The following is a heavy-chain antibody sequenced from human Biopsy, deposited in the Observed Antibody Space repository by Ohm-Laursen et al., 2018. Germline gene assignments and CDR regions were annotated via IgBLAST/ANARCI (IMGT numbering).Heavy chain of an antibody. CDR3: ATKLTGYFHH. V-gene: IGHV1-69*06. J-gene: IGHJ1*01. Sequence: SVKVSCRAPGGTFSNYGVNWVRQAPGQGLEWLGGNIPILGTGNYAQKFQDRVTVAADTSTSIATMELRSLRSDDTAVYYCATKLTGYFHHWGQGTLVIVSS. D-gene: IGHD3-9*01. CDR2: NIPILGTG. CDR1: GGTFSNYG.